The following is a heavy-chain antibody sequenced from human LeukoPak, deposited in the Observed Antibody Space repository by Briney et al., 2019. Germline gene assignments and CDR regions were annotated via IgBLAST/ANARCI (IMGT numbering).Heavy chain of an antibody. Sequence: GGSLRLSCAASGFRFSDYYMRWIRQAPGKGVEGVSYISSSGSTIYYADSVKGRFTISRDNSKNTLYLQMASLRAEDTAVYYCAKSRWTYYDCGESWGQGTLVTVSS. V-gene: IGHV3-11*01. CDR2: ISSSGSTI. CDR3: AKSRWTYYDCGES. CDR1: GFRFSDYY. D-gene: IGHD3-22*01. J-gene: IGHJ5*02.